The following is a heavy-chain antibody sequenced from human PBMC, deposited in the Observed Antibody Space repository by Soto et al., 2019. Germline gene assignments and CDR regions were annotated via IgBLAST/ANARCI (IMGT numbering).Heavy chain of an antibody. V-gene: IGHV5-51*01. Sequence: PGESLKISCKGLGYNFPDYWIAWVRQMPGKGLEYMGIIYPGDSDTRYSPSFQGQVTISADKSISTAYLQWSSLKASDTAMYYCARHRGTVATPDADYWGQGTLVTVSS. J-gene: IGHJ4*02. CDR1: GYNFPDYW. D-gene: IGHD2-15*01. CDR3: ARHRGTVATPDADY. CDR2: IYPGDSDT.